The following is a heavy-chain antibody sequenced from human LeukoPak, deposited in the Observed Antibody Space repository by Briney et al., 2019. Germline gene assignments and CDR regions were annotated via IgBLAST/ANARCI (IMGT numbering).Heavy chain of an antibody. V-gene: IGHV3-74*01. CDR3: ARDTYYYNSSAFYHYYYGMDV. CDR1: GFTFSNCW. J-gene: IGHJ6*02. CDR2: IESDGSRT. D-gene: IGHD3-22*01. Sequence: GGSLRLSCAASGFTFSNCWMHWVRPAPGKGLEWVSRIESDGSRTRYADSVKGRFTISRDNAKNTLYLQMNSLSAEDTAVYYCARDTYYYNSSAFYHYYYGMDVWGQGTTVTVSS.